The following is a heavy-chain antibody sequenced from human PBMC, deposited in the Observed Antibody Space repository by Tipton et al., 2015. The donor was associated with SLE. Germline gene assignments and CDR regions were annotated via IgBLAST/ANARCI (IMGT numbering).Heavy chain of an antibody. V-gene: IGHV3-9*01. Sequence: RSLRLSCSASGFTFGDYAMHWVRQAPGKGLEWVSGISWNSGNIDYAGSVKGRFTISRDNAKNSLYLQMNSLRPEDSALYYCAKDHYYDISGYSWYFDLWGRGTLVTVSS. J-gene: IGHJ2*01. D-gene: IGHD3-22*01. CDR2: ISWNSGNI. CDR1: GFTFGDYA. CDR3: AKDHYYDISGYSWYFDL.